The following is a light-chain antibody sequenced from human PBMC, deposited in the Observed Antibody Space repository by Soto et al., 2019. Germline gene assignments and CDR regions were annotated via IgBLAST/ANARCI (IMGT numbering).Light chain of an antibody. CDR3: TAWDGSLNNVL. CDR2: GNN. J-gene: IGLJ2*01. Sequence: QSVLTQPPSASGTPGQRVTISCSGSGSSIRTNTVNWYRQLPGTAPKLLIYGNNQRPSGVPDRFSGSKSGTSASLAISGLRSEDEAEYYCTAWDGSLNNVLFGGGTKLTVL. V-gene: IGLV1-44*01. CDR1: GSSIRTNT.